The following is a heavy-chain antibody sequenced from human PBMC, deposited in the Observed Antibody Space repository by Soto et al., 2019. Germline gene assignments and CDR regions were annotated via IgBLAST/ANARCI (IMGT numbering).Heavy chain of an antibody. J-gene: IGHJ1*01. CDR3: ARQVYSSGWYGVEYFQN. CDR1: GFTFSSYW. V-gene: IGHV3-7*01. D-gene: IGHD6-19*01. CDR2: IKQDGSEK. Sequence: EVQLVESGGGLVQPGGSLRLSCAASGFTFSSYWMTWVRQAPGKGLEWVANIKQDGSEKYSVDSVKGRFTISRDNAKNTLYVQMKGLGAEVRAVYDGARQVYSSGWYGVEYFQNWGQGPLVTVSS.